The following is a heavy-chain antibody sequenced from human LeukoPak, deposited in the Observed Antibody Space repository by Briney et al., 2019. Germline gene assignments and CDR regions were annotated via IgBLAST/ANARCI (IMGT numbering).Heavy chain of an antibody. CDR2: INHSGST. CDR3: ARGVWTPPSLSPYYGSGSHYRGTYFDY. CDR1: GGSFSGYY. Sequence: PSETLSLTCAVYGGSFSGYYWSWIRQPPGKGLEWIGEINHSGSTNYNPSLKSRVTISVDTSKNQFSLKLSSVTAADTAVYYCARGVWTPPSLSPYYGSGSHYRGTYFDYWGQGTLVTVSS. V-gene: IGHV4-34*01. D-gene: IGHD3-10*01. J-gene: IGHJ4*02.